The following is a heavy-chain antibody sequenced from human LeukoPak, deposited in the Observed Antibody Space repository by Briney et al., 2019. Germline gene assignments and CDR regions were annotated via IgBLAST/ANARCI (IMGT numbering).Heavy chain of an antibody. J-gene: IGHJ5*02. D-gene: IGHD2-2*01. CDR3: AREGSYCSSTSCYLRWFDP. CDR2: IYTSGST. Sequence: SGTLSLTCTVSGGSISSYYWSWIRQPAGKGLEWIGRIYTSGSTNYNPSLKSRVTMSVDTSKNQFSLKLSSVTAADTAVYYCAREGSYCSSTSCYLRWFDPWGQGTLVTVSS. V-gene: IGHV4-4*07. CDR1: GGSISSYY.